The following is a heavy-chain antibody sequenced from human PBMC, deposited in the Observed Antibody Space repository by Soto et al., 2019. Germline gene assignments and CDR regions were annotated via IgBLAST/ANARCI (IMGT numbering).Heavy chain of an antibody. J-gene: IGHJ4*02. CDR1: GFTFNSYA. CDR2: ISYDGSNK. CDR3: ARDFRLAEPY. Sequence: PCGSLRLSCAASGFTFNSYAMHWVRQAPGKGLEWVAVISYDGSNKNYADSVKGRFTISRDNSKNTQYLQMNSLRGEDTAVYNCARDFRLAEPYWGQGT. V-gene: IGHV3-30-3*01. D-gene: IGHD3-9*01.